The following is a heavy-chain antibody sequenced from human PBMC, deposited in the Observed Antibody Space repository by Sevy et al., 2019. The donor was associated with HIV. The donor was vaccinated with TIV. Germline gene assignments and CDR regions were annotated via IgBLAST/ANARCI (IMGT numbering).Heavy chain of an antibody. CDR3: TRRKGAQSIFDY. CDR2: LKSTADGGTV. V-gene: IGHV3-49*04. J-gene: IGHJ4*02. D-gene: IGHD1-26*01. CDR1: GFTCGDYA. Sequence: GESLKISWTGSGFTCGDYAMNWVRQAPGKGLEWVAFLKSTADGGTVDHAASVKGRFSISRDDSKNIAYLQMNDLKTEDTGVYYCTRRKGAQSIFDYWGQGTLVTVSS.